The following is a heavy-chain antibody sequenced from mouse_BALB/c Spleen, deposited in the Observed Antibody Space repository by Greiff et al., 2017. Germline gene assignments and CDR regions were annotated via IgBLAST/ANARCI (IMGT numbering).Heavy chain of an antibody. CDR3: ARGRGSTTGSYYFDY. CDR2: ISSGGST. J-gene: IGHJ2*01. Sequence: EVQLVESRGGLVKPGGSLKLSCAASGFTFSSYAMSWVRQTPEKRLEWVASISSGGSTYYPDSVKGRFTISRDNARNILYLQMSSLRSEDTAMYYCARGRGSTTGSYYFDYWGQGTTLTVSS. V-gene: IGHV5-6-5*01. D-gene: IGHD1-1*01. CDR1: GFTFSSYA.